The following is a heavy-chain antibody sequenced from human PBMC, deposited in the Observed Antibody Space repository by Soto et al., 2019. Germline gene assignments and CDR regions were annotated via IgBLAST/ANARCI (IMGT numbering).Heavy chain of an antibody. CDR3: ARGRWPIVGAPYYFDY. D-gene: IGHD1-26*01. Sequence: QVQLVQSGAEVKKPGSSVKVSCKASGGTFSSYAISWVRQAPGQGLEWMGGIIPIFGTANYAQKFQGRVTITADESTSTADMELSSLRSEDTAVYYCARGRWPIVGAPYYFDYWGQGTLVTVSS. CDR2: IIPIFGTA. CDR1: GGTFSSYA. V-gene: IGHV1-69*01. J-gene: IGHJ4*02.